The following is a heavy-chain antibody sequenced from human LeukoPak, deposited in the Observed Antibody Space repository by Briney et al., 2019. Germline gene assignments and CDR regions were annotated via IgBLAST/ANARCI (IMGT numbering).Heavy chain of an antibody. D-gene: IGHD3-22*01. Sequence: SETLSLTCTVSGGSISTNYWSWIRQPAGKGLEWIGRIYNSGNTNYSPSLESRVTMSADTSKNQFSLKLSSVTAADTAAYYCAGGTFDSSGYYLFDYWGQGTLVTVSS. CDR3: AGGTFDSSGYYLFDY. J-gene: IGHJ4*02. V-gene: IGHV4-4*07. CDR2: IYNSGNT. CDR1: GGSISTNY.